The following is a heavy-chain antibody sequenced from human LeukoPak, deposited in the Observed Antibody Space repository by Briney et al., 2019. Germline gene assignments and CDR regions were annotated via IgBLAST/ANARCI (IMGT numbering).Heavy chain of an antibody. Sequence: ASVKVSCKVSGYTLTELSMHWVRQAPGKGLEWMGGFDPEDGETIYAQKFQGRVTMTEDTSTDTAYMELSSLRSEDTAVYYCARNLMGTFAFDIWGQGTMVTVSS. J-gene: IGHJ3*02. D-gene: IGHD1-7*01. CDR1: GYTLTELS. V-gene: IGHV1-24*01. CDR2: FDPEDGET. CDR3: ARNLMGTFAFDI.